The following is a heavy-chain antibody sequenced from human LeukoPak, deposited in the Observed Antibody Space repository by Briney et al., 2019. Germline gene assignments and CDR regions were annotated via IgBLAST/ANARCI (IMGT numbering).Heavy chain of an antibody. V-gene: IGHV3-23*01. CDR1: GFTFSTNA. D-gene: IGHD5-24*01. J-gene: IGHJ4*02. Sequence: SGRSLRLSCAASGFTFSTNAMTWVRQAPGKGLEWVSAISGSGLSTYYADSVKGRFTISRDNSKNTLYLQMNSLRAEDTAVYYCARQMVATMLFDCWGQGTLVTVSS. CDR2: ISGSGLST. CDR3: ARQMVATMLFDC.